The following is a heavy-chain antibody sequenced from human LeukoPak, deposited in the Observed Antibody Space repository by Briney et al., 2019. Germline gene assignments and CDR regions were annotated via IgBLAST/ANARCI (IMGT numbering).Heavy chain of an antibody. V-gene: IGHV5-10-1*01. D-gene: IGHD3-10*01. J-gene: IGHJ4*02. Sequence: GESLRISCKGSGYNFISWVRQMPGKGLEWMGRINPSDSYATYNPSFQGHVTISGDKSINTAYLQWSSLKASDTAMYYCASLHYGSGSVSDFWGQGTLVTVSS. CDR3: ASLHYGSGSVSDF. CDR1: GYNF. CDR2: INPSDSYA.